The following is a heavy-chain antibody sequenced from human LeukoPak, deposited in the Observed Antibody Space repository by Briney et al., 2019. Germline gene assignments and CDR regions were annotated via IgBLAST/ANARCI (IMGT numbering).Heavy chain of an antibody. D-gene: IGHD6-13*01. V-gene: IGHV3-21*01. CDR2: ISSSSSYI. CDR1: GFTFSSYS. CDR3: ARVLGIAAAGPFDY. Sequence: GGSLRLSCAASGFTFSSYSMNWVRQAPGKGLEWVSSISSSSSYIYYADSVKGRFTISRDNAKNSLYLQMNSLRAEDTAVYYCARVLGIAAAGPFDYWGQGTLVTVSS. J-gene: IGHJ4*02.